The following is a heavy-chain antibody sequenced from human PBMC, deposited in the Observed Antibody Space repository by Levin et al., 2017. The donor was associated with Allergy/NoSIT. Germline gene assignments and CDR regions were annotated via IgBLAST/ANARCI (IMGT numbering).Heavy chain of an antibody. CDR2: INVDGSST. V-gene: IGHV3-74*03. Sequence: PGGSLRLSCAASGFSFSSYWMHRVRQAPGKGLVWVSRINVDGSSTTYADSVKGRFTISRDNAKNTVYLQMNSLRAEDTGVYYCAREPPSAFDIWGQGTMVTVSA. J-gene: IGHJ3*02. CDR3: AREPPSAFDI. D-gene: IGHD2-2*01. CDR1: GFSFSSYW.